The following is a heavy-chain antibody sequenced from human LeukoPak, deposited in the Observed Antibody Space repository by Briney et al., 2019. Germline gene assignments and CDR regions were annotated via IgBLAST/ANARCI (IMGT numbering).Heavy chain of an antibody. CDR1: GFTLSSYA. D-gene: IGHD3-10*01. CDR2: ISKDESIE. Sequence: GRSLRLSCAASGFTLSSYAMNWVRQAPGKGLEWVAVISKDESIEYYADSVKGRFTISRDNSKNTVFLQMNSLRAEDTAVYYCARAPYVYGSGSYYSFDYWGQGTLVTVSS. CDR3: ARAPYVYGSGSYYSFDY. J-gene: IGHJ4*02. V-gene: IGHV3-30*04.